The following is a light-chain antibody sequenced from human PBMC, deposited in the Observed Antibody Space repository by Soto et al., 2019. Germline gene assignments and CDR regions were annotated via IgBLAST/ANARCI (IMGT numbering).Light chain of an antibody. V-gene: IGLV2-14*01. Sequence: QSALTRPASVSGSPGQSITISCTGTSSDVGSYNFVSWYQQHPGKAPKLMIYEVTNRPSGVSNRFSGSKSDNTASLAISGLQAEDEADYYCSSYTSNSTLFGGGTKLTVL. CDR1: SSDVGSYNF. CDR2: EVT. J-gene: IGLJ2*01. CDR3: SSYTSNSTL.